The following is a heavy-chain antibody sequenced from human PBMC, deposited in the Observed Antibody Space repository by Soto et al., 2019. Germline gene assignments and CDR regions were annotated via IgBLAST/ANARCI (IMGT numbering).Heavy chain of an antibody. Sequence: GGSLRLSCAASGFTFSGSAMHWVRQASGKGLEWVGRIRSKANSYATAYAASVKGRFTISRDDSKNTAYLQMNSLKTEDTAVYYCTRHVDILTGYIGSQDVDIWGQGTMVTVSS. J-gene: IGHJ3*02. V-gene: IGHV3-73*01. CDR1: GFTFSGSA. D-gene: IGHD3-9*01. CDR3: TRHVDILTGYIGSQDVDI. CDR2: IRSKANSYAT.